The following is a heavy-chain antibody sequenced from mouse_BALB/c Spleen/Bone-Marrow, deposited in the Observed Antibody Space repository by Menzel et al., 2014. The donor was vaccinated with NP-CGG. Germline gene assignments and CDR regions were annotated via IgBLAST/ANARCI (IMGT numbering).Heavy chain of an antibody. Sequence: QVQLQQSGSVLVRPGASVKLSCKASGYTFTSSWMHWAKQRPGQGLEWIGEIHPNSGNTNYNEKFKSKATLTVDTSSSAAYVDLSSLTTEDSAVYYCARHHRYAYCFDYWGQGTTLTVSS. CDR2: IHPNSGNT. V-gene: IGHV1S130*01. D-gene: IGHD2-14*01. CDR1: GYTFTSSW. CDR3: ARHHRYAYCFDY. J-gene: IGHJ2*01.